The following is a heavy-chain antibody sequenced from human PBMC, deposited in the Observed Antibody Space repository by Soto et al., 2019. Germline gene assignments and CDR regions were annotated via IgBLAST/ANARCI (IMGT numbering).Heavy chain of an antibody. CDR1: GFSLTNAGMG. CDR2: IFSDDER. V-gene: IGHV2-26*01. CDR3: ARGTYGVSVDY. D-gene: IGHD3-10*01. Sequence: QVTLKESGPVLVKPTETLTLTCTVSGFSLTNAGMGVSWIRQPPGKALEWLAHIFSDDERSYNTSLKSRLSISRDTSKSQVVLTFTNVDPVDTATYYGARGTYGVSVDYWGQGTLVTVSS. J-gene: IGHJ4*02.